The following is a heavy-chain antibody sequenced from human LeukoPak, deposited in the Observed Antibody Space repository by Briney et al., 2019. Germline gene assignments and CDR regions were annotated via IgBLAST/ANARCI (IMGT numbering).Heavy chain of an antibody. CDR1: GGSITSNSYY. D-gene: IGHD3-22*01. CDR2: IYYSGST. CDR3: ARDAYYYDSSGYYGSNWFDP. V-gene: IGHV4-61*01. Sequence: PSETLSLTCTVSGGSITSNSYYWGWIRQPPGKGLEWIGYIYYSGSTNYNPSLKSRVTISVDTSKNQFSLKLSSVTAADTAVYYCARDAYYYDSSGYYGSNWFDPWGQGTLVTVSS. J-gene: IGHJ5*02.